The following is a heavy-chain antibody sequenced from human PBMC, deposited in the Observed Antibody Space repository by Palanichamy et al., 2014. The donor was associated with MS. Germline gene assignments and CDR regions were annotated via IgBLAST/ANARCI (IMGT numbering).Heavy chain of an antibody. CDR2: IYYSGST. J-gene: IGHJ6*02. Sequence: QLQLQESGPGLVKPSETLSLTCTVSGGSISSSSYYWGWIRQPPGKGLEWIGSIYYSGSTYYNPSLKSRVTISVDTSKNQFSLKLSSVTAADTAVYYCASQWLGQGGYYYYGMDVWGQGTTVTVSS. CDR1: GGSISSSSYY. D-gene: IGHD6-19*01. CDR3: ASQWLGQGGYYYYGMDV. V-gene: IGHV4-39*01.